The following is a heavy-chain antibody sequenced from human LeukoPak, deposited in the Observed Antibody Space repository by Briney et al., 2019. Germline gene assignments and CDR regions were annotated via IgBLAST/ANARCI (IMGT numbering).Heavy chain of an antibody. D-gene: IGHD2-2*01. CDR1: GGTFSSYA. CDR3: ARGRQYQLLSPFDY. CDR2: IIPIFGTA. Sequence: ASVKVSCKASGGTFSSYAISWVRQAPGQGLEWMGGIIPIFGTANYAQKFLGRVTITADESTSTAYMELSSLRSEDTAVYYCARGRQYQLLSPFDYWGQGTLVTVSS. V-gene: IGHV1-69*13. J-gene: IGHJ4*02.